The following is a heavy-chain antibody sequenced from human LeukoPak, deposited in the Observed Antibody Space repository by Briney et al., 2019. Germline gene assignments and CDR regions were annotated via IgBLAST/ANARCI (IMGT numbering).Heavy chain of an antibody. Sequence: GGSLRLSCAAYGFSFSTYAMSWVRQAPGKGLEWVSSISGSGGYTFYADSVKGRFTISRDNSKNTLYLQMNSLRAEDTAVYYCAKEAGERRQQQAADYWGQGSLVTVSS. D-gene: IGHD6-13*01. J-gene: IGHJ4*02. V-gene: IGHV3-23*01. CDR3: AKEAGERRQQQAADY. CDR2: ISGSGGYT. CDR1: GFSFSTYA.